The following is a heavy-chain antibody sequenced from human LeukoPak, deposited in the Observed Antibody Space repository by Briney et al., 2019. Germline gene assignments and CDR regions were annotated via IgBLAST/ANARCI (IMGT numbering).Heavy chain of an antibody. D-gene: IGHD3-22*01. CDR1: GYTFTSYW. CDR3: ARPYDSSGYLGGFDY. J-gene: IGHJ4*02. Sequence: GESLKISCQAAGYTFTSYWIGWVRQMPGKGLEWMGIIYPGDSDTKYSPSFQGQVTISVDKSISTAYLQWSSLKASDTAMYYCARPYDSSGYLGGFDYWGQGTMVTVSS. CDR2: IYPGDSDT. V-gene: IGHV5-51*01.